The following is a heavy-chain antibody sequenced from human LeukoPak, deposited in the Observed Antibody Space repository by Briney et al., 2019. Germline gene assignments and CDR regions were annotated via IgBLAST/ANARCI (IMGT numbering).Heavy chain of an antibody. J-gene: IGHJ5*02. CDR2: IYYSGST. CDR3: ARDAYGSGSYYLNWLDP. Sequence: SETLSLTCTVSGGSISNYYWSWIRQAPGKGLEWIGYIYYSGSTNYNPSLKSRVTISVDTSKNQFSLKLSSVTAADTAVYYCARDAYGSGSYYLNWLDPWGQGNLVTVSS. V-gene: IGHV4-59*01. D-gene: IGHD3-10*01. CDR1: GGSISNYY.